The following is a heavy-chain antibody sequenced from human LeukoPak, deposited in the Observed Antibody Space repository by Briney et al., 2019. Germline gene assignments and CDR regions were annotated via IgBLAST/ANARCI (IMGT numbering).Heavy chain of an antibody. J-gene: IGHJ4*02. CDR3: ARAGIVVVPAAPFDY. Sequence: GASVKVSCKASGGTFSSYAISWVRQAPGQGLEWMGGIIPTFGTANYAQKFQGRVTITADEPTSTAYMELSSLRSEDTAVYYCARAGIVVVPAAPFDYWGQGTLVTVSS. CDR1: GGTFSSYA. D-gene: IGHD2-2*01. CDR2: IIPTFGTA. V-gene: IGHV1-69*13.